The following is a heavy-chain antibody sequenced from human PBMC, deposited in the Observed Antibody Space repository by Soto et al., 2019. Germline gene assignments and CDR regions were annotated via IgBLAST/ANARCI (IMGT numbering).Heavy chain of an antibody. J-gene: IGHJ5*02. CDR1: GGSISCYF. Sequence: SETLSLTCTVSGGSISCYFWSWLRQPPGKGLEWIGYIYDSGSINYNPSLKSRVTMSVDTSKNQFSLQLRSVTAADTAVYFCARSNYDILTGSRYNWFDPWGQGTLVTVSS. D-gene: IGHD3-9*01. CDR2: IYDSGSI. CDR3: ARSNYDILTGSRYNWFDP. V-gene: IGHV4-59*01.